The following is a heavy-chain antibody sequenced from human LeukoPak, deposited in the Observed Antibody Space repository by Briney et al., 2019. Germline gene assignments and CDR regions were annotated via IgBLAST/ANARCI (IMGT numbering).Heavy chain of an antibody. CDR3: AKAYYGGNLNSNFDY. Sequence: PGRSLRLSCAASGFTFSSYGMHWVRQAPGKGLEWVAVISYGGSNKYYADSVKGRFTISRDNSKNSLYLQMNSLRAEDTAVYYCAKAYYGGNLNSNFDYWGQGTLVTVSS. D-gene: IGHD4-23*01. CDR1: GFTFSSYG. V-gene: IGHV3-30*18. CDR2: ISYGGSNK. J-gene: IGHJ4*02.